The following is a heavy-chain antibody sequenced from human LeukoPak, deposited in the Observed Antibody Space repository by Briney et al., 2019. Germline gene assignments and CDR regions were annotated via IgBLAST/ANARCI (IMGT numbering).Heavy chain of an antibody. CDR3: AKDRTSIGVAGTLAFDI. CDR2: ISYDGSNK. D-gene: IGHD6-19*01. Sequence: GGSLRLSCAASGFTFSSYAMHWVRQAPGKGLEWVAVISYDGSNKYYADSVKGRFTISRDNSKNTLYLQMNSLRDEDTAVYYCAKDRTSIGVAGTLAFDIWGQGTMVTVSS. J-gene: IGHJ3*02. V-gene: IGHV3-30*04. CDR1: GFTFSSYA.